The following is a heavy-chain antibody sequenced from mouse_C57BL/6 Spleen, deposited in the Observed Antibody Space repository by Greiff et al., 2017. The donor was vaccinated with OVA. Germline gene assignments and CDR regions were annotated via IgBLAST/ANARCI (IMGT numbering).Heavy chain of an antibody. J-gene: IGHJ3*01. CDR2: IYPGDGDT. D-gene: IGHD1-3*01. Sequence: VQLVESGPELVKPGASVKISCTASGYAFSSSWMNWVKQRPGKGLEWIGRIYPGDGDTNYNGKVKGKATMTADKSSSTAYMQLSSLTSEDSAVYLCANNYPFAYWGQGTLVTVSA. CDR1: GYAFSSSW. CDR3: ANNYPFAY. V-gene: IGHV1-82*01.